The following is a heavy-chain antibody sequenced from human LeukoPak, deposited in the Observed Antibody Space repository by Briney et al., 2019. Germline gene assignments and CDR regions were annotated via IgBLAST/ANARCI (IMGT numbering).Heavy chain of an antibody. CDR2: ISGSGGST. J-gene: IGHJ1*01. Sequence: PGGSLRLSCAASGFTVSDYSMAWVRQAPGKGLEWVSAISGSGGSTYYADSVRGRFTISRDNSKNTLYLQMNSLRAEDTAVYYCAKDEWRILSYFQHWGQGTLVTVSS. V-gene: IGHV3-23*01. CDR3: AKDEWRILSYFQH. CDR1: GFTVSDYS. D-gene: IGHD2-8*01.